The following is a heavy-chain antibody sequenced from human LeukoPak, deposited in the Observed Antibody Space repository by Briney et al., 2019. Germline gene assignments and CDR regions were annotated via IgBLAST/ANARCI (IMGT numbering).Heavy chain of an antibody. CDR1: GFTVSSNS. V-gene: IGHV4-34*01. CDR2: ISHSGST. D-gene: IGHD3-22*01. CDR3: ARDTGRYYYDSDAFDI. Sequence: GSLRLSCTVSGFTVSSNSMSWIRQPPGKGLEWIGEISHSGSTHYNPSLKSRVTISLDTSKNQISLKLSSVTAADTAVYYCARDTGRYYYDSDAFDIWGQGTMVTVSS. J-gene: IGHJ3*02.